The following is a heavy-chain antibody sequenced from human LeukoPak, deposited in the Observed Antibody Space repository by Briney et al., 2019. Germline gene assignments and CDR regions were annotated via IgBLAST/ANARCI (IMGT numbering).Heavy chain of an antibody. CDR3: ATNRYTAFDF. Sequence: GGSLRLSCAASGFTFSSYWMSWVRQAPGKGLEWVANIKQDGGETYYVDSLKGRFTISRDNAKNSLYLQMSSLRAEDSAVYYCATNRYTAFDFRGQGTMVTVSS. CDR2: IKQDGGET. V-gene: IGHV3-7*02. J-gene: IGHJ3*01. CDR1: GFTFSSYW. D-gene: IGHD2-2*02.